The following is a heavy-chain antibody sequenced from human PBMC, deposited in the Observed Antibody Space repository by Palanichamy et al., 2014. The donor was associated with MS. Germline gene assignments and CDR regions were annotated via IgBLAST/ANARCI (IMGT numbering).Heavy chain of an antibody. V-gene: IGHV3-7*03. CDR3: ARGRWSFDS. CDR1: GFTFNSFW. D-gene: IGHD2-15*01. CDR2: IKQDESER. Sequence: EVQLAESGGGLVQPGGSLRVSCSASGFTFNSFWMSWVRQAPGKGLEWVANIKQDESERNYVDSVKGRFTISRDNAKNSLFLQMDSLRIEDTAVYYCARGRWSFDSWGQGTLVTVSS. J-gene: IGHJ4*02.